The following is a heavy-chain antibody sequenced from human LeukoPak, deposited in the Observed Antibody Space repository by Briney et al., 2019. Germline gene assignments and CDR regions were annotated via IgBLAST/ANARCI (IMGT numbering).Heavy chain of an antibody. Sequence: PGGSLRLSCAASGFTFSTYWMFWVRQAPGKGLEWLASIKNDGSDIYYEDSVKGRFTISRDNAKNSLYLQLNSLRAEDTAVYFCARDHLAGWALEYWGQGTLVTVSP. D-gene: IGHD6-19*01. CDR1: GFTFSTYW. CDR2: IKNDGSDI. V-gene: IGHV3-7*01. J-gene: IGHJ4*02. CDR3: ARDHLAGWALEY.